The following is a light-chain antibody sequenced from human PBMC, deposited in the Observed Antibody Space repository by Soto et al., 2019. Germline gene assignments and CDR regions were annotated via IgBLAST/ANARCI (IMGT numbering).Light chain of an antibody. CDR1: QNINNY. V-gene: IGKV1-39*01. Sequence: DIPMTQSPSSLSASLGDRVTITCRSSQNINNYLNWYQQKPGKAPKMLIYGATTLQGGVPSRFSGSGSGTDFTLTISTLQHEDFATYYCQQSYSAPPTFGGGTKVEIK. J-gene: IGKJ4*01. CDR3: QQSYSAPPT. CDR2: GAT.